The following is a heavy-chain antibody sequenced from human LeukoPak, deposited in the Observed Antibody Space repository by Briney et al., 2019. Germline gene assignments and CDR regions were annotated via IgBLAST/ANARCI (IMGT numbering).Heavy chain of an antibody. CDR3: AREQLFTHGFDP. V-gene: IGHV3-30*04. J-gene: IGHJ5*02. CDR2: ISYDGSNK. D-gene: IGHD3-10*01. CDR1: GFTFSSYA. Sequence: GGSLRLSCAASGFTFSSYAMHWVRQAPGKGLEWVAVISYDGSNKYYADSVKGRFTISRDNSKNTLYLQMNSLRAEDTAVYYCAREQLFTHGFDPWCQGTLVTVSS.